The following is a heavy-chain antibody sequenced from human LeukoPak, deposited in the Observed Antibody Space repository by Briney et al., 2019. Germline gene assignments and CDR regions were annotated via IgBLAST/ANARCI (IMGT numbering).Heavy chain of an antibody. CDR2: INHSGST. V-gene: IGHV4-34*01. CDR1: GGSFSGYY. J-gene: IGHJ4*02. CDR3: ARDEYTYGGRTHPYFFDY. D-gene: IGHD5-18*01. Sequence: SETLSLTCAVYGGSFSGYYWSWIRQPPGKGLEWIGEINHSGSTNYNPSLKSRVTISVDTSKNQFSLKLSSVTAADTAVYYCARDEYTYGGRTHPYFFDYWGQGTLVTVSS.